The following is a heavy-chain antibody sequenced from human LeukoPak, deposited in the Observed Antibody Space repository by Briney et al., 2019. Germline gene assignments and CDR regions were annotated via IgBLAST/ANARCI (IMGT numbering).Heavy chain of an antibody. CDR2: IYYSGST. V-gene: IGHV4-59*01. J-gene: IGHJ4*02. CDR1: GGSISSYY. D-gene: IGHD3-3*01. CDR3: ARTIFGVVIIQYYFDY. Sequence: PSETLSLTCTVSGGSISSYYWSWIRQPPGKGLEWIGYIYYSGSTNYNPSLKSRVTISVDTSKNQFSLKLSSVTAADTAVYYCARTIFGVVIIQYYFDYWGQGTPVTVSS.